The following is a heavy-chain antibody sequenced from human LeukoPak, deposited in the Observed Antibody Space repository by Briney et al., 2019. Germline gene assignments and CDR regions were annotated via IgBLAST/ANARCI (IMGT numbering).Heavy chain of an antibody. CDR3: ARSVPLNYFDY. Sequence: PSETLSLTCAVYGGSFSGYYWTWIRQPPGKGLEWIGEINHSGSTNYNPSLKSRVTISVDMSKNQFSLNLRSVTAADTAAYYCARSVPLNYFDYWGQGTLVTVSS. D-gene: IGHD1-1*01. J-gene: IGHJ4*02. V-gene: IGHV4-34*01. CDR2: INHSGST. CDR1: GGSFSGYY.